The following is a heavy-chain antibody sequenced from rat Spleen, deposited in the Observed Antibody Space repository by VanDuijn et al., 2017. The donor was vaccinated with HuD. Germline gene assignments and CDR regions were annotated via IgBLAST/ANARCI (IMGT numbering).Heavy chain of an antibody. J-gene: IGHJ1*01. CDR1: GFTFSDYG. CDR2: ISYGDSSGHSST. D-gene: IGHD2-2*01. CDR3: ARAGYLRDWYFDF. Sequence: EVQMVESGGGLVQPGRSLKLSCAASGFTFSDYGMAWVRQAPTKGLEWVTTISYGDSSGHSSTYYRDSVKGRFTISRDNAKSTLSLQMDSLRSEDTATYYCARAGYLRDWYFDFWGPGTMVTVSS. V-gene: IGHV5-29*01.